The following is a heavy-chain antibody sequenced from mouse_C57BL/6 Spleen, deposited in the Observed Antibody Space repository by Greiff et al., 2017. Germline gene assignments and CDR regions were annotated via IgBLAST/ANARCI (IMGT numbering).Heavy chain of an antibody. CDR3: ARNDDDEGDYALDY. CDR2: ISRASSTI. D-gene: IGHD2-4*01. V-gene: IGHV5-17*01. Sequence: EVKLLESGGGLVKPGGSLKLSCAASGFTFSDYGMHWVRQAPEQGLEWVAYISRASSTIYYADTFKGRFTFSRDKTKNTLDMQMSSLRSEETAMYYGARNDDDEGDYALDYWGQGTSVTVSS. CDR1: GFTFSDYG. J-gene: IGHJ4*01.